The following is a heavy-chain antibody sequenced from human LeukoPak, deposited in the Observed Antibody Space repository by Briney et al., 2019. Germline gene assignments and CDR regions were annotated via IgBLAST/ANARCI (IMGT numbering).Heavy chain of an antibody. V-gene: IGHV4-30-4*01. J-gene: IGHJ3*02. CDR2: INHSGST. CDR3: ARPSYNKGAFDI. Sequence: SQTLSLTCTVSGGSISSGDYYWSWIRQPPGKGLEWIGEINHSGSTNYNPSLKSRVTISVDTSKNQFSLKLSSVTAADTAVYYCARPSYNKGAFDIWGQGTMVTVSS. CDR1: GGSISSGDYY. D-gene: IGHD1-1*01.